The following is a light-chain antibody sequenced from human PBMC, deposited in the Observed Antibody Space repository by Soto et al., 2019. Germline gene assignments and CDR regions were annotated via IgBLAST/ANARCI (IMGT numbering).Light chain of an antibody. CDR3: QQSYSTPYT. Sequence: DIQVTQSPSSLSASVGDRVTISCRASQSISTYLNWYQHKPGKAPKLLIHAASSLRSGVPSRFSGSGSGTDFTLTISSLQAEDFVTYYCQQSYSTPYTFGQGTKLEIK. J-gene: IGKJ2*01. V-gene: IGKV1-39*01. CDR1: QSISTY. CDR2: AAS.